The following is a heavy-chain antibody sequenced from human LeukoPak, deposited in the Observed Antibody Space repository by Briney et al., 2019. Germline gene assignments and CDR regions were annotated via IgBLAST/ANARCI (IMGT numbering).Heavy chain of an antibody. Sequence: GGSLRLSCAASGFTFSSYAMSWVRQAPGKGLEWVSTISYSDGTTYFADSVRGRFTISRDNSKNTLYLQMNSLRAEDTAVYYCAKDAAGPEYWGQGALVTVSS. CDR3: AKDAAGPEY. D-gene: IGHD6-13*01. CDR1: GFTFSSYA. V-gene: IGHV3-23*01. J-gene: IGHJ4*02. CDR2: ISYSDGTT.